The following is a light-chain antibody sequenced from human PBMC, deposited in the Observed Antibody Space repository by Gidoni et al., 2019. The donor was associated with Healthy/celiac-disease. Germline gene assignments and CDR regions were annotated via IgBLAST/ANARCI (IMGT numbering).Light chain of an antibody. J-gene: IGKJ1*01. Sequence: DIQMTQSPSSLSASVGDRGTITCRASQSISSYLNWYQQKPEKAPKLLIYAASSLQSGVPPKFSGSGSGTDFTLTISSLQPEDFATYYCQQSYSTLTWTFGQGTKVEIK. V-gene: IGKV1-39*01. CDR1: QSISSY. CDR3: QQSYSTLTWT. CDR2: AAS.